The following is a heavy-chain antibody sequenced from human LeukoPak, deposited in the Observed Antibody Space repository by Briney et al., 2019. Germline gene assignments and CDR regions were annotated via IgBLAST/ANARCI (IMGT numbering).Heavy chain of an antibody. CDR3: ARELRTIFGVSGGYYYYYMDV. CDR1: GGSISRYY. V-gene: IGHV4-4*07. J-gene: IGHJ6*03. CDR2: IFGSGNT. Sequence: SETLSLTCSVSGGSISRYYWSWIRQPAGKRLELIGRIFGSGNTNHHPSLQSRITMSLDTSKSQFSLKVRSVTAADTAVYYCARELRTIFGVSGGYYYYYMDVWGKGTTVTVSS. D-gene: IGHD3-3*01.